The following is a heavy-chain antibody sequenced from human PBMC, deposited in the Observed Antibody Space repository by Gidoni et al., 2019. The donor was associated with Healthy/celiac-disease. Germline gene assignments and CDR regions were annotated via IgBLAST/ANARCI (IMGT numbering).Heavy chain of an antibody. J-gene: IGHJ3*02. D-gene: IGHD6-13*01. Sequence: EVQLVESGGGLVKPGGSRRLSCAASGFTFRSYSMNWVRQAPGKGLEWVSSISSSSSYICYADSVKGRFTISRDNAKNSLYLQMNSLRAEDTAVYYCARDMAAAGTNDAFDIWGQGTMVTVSS. CDR3: ARDMAAAGTNDAFDI. CDR1: GFTFRSYS. CDR2: ISSSSSYI. V-gene: IGHV3-21*01.